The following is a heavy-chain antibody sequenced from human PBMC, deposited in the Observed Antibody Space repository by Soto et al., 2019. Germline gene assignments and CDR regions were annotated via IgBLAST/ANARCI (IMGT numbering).Heavy chain of an antibody. CDR3: AKLNLFVSAAAGRGPFDY. D-gene: IGHD6-13*01. Sequence: GVSLRLSCAASGFTFSNYAMSWVRQAPGKGLEWVSAVSGSGGNTYYADSVQGRFTISRDNSKNMLNLQMNSLRAEDTAVYYCAKLNLFVSAAAGRGPFDYWGQGTLVTVSS. CDR1: GFTFSNYA. V-gene: IGHV3-23*01. CDR2: VSGSGGNT. J-gene: IGHJ4*02.